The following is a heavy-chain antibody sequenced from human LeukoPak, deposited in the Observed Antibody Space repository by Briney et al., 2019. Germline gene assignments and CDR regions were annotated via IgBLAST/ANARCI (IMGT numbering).Heavy chain of an antibody. CDR2: IYYSGST. D-gene: IGHD3-10*01. J-gene: IGHJ4*02. CDR3: ARHYGP. Sequence: PSETLSLTCTVSGGSISGSSYYWGWIRQPPGKGLEWIGSIYYSGSTYYNPSLKSRVTISVDTSKNQFSLKLNSVTATDMAVYYCARHYGPWGQGTLVTYSS. V-gene: IGHV4-39*01. CDR1: GGSISGSSYY.